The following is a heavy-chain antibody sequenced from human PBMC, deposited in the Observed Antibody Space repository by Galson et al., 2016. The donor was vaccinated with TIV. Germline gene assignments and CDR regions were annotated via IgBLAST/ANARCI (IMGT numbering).Heavy chain of an antibody. D-gene: IGHD6-19*01. Sequence: SLRLSCAASGFTFSDYGMHWVRQAPGKGLEWVGFISYDGTNEKYADSVKGRFTISRDNAKNSLYLQMSNLRVEDTAIYYCAQWLGTSNSWGQGTLVTVSS. CDR2: ISYDGTNE. CDR1: GFTFSDYG. CDR3: AQWLGTSNS. V-gene: IGHV3-30*03. J-gene: IGHJ4*02.